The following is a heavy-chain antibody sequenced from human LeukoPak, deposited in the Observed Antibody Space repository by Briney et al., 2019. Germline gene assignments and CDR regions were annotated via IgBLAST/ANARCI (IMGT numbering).Heavy chain of an antibody. CDR2: ISSSSSYI. CDR3: ARDDSSGPKSGGFAFNI. D-gene: IGHD3-22*01. V-gene: IGHV3-21*01. Sequence: GGSLRLSCAASGFTFSSYSMNWVRQAPGKGLEWVSSISSSSSYIYYADSVKGRFTISRDNAKNSLYLQMNSLRAEDTAVYYCARDDSSGPKSGGFAFNIWGQGTMVTVS. J-gene: IGHJ3*02. CDR1: GFTFSSYS.